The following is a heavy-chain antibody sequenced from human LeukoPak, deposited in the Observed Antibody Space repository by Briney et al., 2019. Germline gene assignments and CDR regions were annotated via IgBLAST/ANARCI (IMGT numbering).Heavy chain of an antibody. CDR3: ARDPRIVGPGDY. CDR1: GYTFTKFY. D-gene: IGHD1-26*01. CDR2: INPSGGAA. V-gene: IGHV1-46*01. J-gene: IGHJ4*02. Sequence: GASVKVSCKASGYTFTKFYMHWVRQAPGQGLEWVGIINPSGGAASSAQEFQGRVTMTRDTPTSTVYMELSSLRSEDTAVYYCARDPRIVGPGDYWGQGTLVTVSS.